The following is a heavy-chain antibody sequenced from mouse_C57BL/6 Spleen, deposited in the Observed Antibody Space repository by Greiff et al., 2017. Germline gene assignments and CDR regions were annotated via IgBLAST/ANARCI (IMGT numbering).Heavy chain of an antibody. CDR2: IDPSDSYT. CDR3: ASITSVGYFGV. V-gene: IGHV1-69*01. CDR1: GYTFTSYW. D-gene: IGHD1-1*01. Sequence: VQLQQPGAELVMPGASVKLSCKASGYTFTSYWMHWVKQRPGQGLEWIGEIDPSDSYTHYNQKFKGKSTLTVDKASSTAYMQLSSLTYEDSAVYYCASITSVGYFGVWGTGTTVTVSS. J-gene: IGHJ1*03.